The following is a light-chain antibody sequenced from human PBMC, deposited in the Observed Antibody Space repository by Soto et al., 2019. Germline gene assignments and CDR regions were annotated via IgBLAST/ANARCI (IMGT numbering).Light chain of an antibody. V-gene: IGKV1-6*01. CDR2: AAS. CDR3: LQHYNYPWT. CDR1: QGIRDH. J-gene: IGKJ1*01. Sequence: AIQMTQSPSSLSASVGDRVTITCRASQGIRDHLAWCQQKPGKAPKLLIYAASNLQNGVPSRFSGSGSGTDFTLTISSLQPEDFATYYCLQHYNYPWTFGQGTKVEI.